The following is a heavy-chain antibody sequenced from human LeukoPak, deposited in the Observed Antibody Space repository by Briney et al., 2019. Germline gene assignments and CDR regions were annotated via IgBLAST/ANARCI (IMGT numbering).Heavy chain of an antibody. CDR2: IYYSGST. D-gene: IGHD5-18*01. J-gene: IGHJ4*02. CDR1: GDSISSSSYY. V-gene: IGHV4-39*02. Sequence: SETLSLTCTVSGDSISSSSYYWGWIRQPPGKGLEWIGSIYYSGSTYYNPSLKSRVTISVDTSKNQFSLKVSSVTAADTAVYYCARDYTAPDYWGQGTLVTVSS. CDR3: ARDYTAPDY.